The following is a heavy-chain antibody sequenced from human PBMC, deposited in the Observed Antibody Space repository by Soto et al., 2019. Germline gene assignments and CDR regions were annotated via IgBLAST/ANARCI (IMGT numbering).Heavy chain of an antibody. CDR3: ARDGHGMDV. V-gene: IGHV4-61*01. CDR1: GGSVSSGSYQ. CDR2: IHVSGST. Sequence: SETLSLTCTVSGGSVSSGSYQWTWIRQPPGKGLEWIGYIHVSGSTNDNPSLKGRVTMSIDTSKNQFSLRLSSVTAADTAVYYCARDGHGMDVWGQGTKVTVSS. J-gene: IGHJ6*02.